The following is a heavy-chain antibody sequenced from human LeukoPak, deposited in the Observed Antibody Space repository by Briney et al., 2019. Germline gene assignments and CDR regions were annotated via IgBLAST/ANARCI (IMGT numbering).Heavy chain of an antibody. J-gene: IGHJ3*02. CDR2: IIPIFGTA. V-gene: IGHV1-69*13. D-gene: IGHD3-10*01. CDR1: GGTFSSYA. CDR3: ARAPLWFGESYAFDI. Sequence: SVKVSCKASGGTFSSYAISWVRQAPGQGLEWMGGIIPIFGTANYAQKFQGRVTITADESTSTAYMELSSLRSEDTAVYYCARAPLWFGESYAFDIWGQGTMVTVSS.